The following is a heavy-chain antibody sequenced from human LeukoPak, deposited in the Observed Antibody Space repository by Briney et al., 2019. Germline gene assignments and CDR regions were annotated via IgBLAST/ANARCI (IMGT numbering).Heavy chain of an antibody. CDR2: ISGSGGST. CDR1: GFTFSSYS. J-gene: IGHJ4*02. Sequence: GGSLRLSCAASGFTFSSYSMNWVRQAPGKGLEWVSAISGSGGSTYYADSVKGRFTISRDNSNNTLYLQMNSLRAEDTAVYYCAISSGGSCSSTNCYLSYWGQGTLVTVSS. CDR3: AISSGGSCSSTNCYLSY. V-gene: IGHV3-23*01. D-gene: IGHD2-2*01.